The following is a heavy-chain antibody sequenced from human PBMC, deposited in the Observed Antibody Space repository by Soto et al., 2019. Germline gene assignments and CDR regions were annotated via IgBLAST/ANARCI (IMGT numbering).Heavy chain of an antibody. CDR3: ARVILGYCSGGSCPDMDV. V-gene: IGHV4-34*01. CDR2: INHSGST. Sequence: SETLSLTCAVYGGSSSGYYWSWIRQPPGKGLEWIGEINHSGSTNYNPSLKSRVTISVDTSKNQFSLKLSSVTAADTAVYYCARVILGYCSGGSCPDMDVWGKGTTVTVSS. CDR1: GGSSSGYY. D-gene: IGHD2-15*01. J-gene: IGHJ6*03.